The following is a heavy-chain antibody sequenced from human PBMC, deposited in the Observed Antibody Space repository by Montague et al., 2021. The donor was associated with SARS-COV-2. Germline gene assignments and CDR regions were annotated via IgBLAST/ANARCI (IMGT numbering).Heavy chain of an antibody. CDR2: ISISDGTT. V-gene: IGHV3-23*01. CDR3: AKDRQLVGDEAFDI. J-gene: IGHJ3*02. Sequence: SLRLSCAASGFTFSSYAMSWVRQAPGKGLEWVSTISISDGTTYYADSMKGRFTISRDKSKNTLYLQMNSLRAEDTAVYYCAKDRQLVGDEAFDIWGQGTMVTVSS. CDR1: GFTFSSYA. D-gene: IGHD6-13*01.